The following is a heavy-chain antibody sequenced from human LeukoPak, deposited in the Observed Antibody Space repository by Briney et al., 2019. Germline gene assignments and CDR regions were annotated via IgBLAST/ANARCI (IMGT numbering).Heavy chain of an antibody. J-gene: IGHJ4*01. V-gene: IGHV4-59*08. CDR1: GASINNNF. Sequence: SETLSLTCTVSGASINNNFWTWIRQPPPKGLEWIGYIYSSCSANYNPSLKSRVIISGDTPKNQTPLTPTSVTAANTPVYFCARHRDYYDTWGHGNLVTVSS. CDR3: ARHRDYYDT. CDR2: IYSSCSA. D-gene: IGHD3-22*01.